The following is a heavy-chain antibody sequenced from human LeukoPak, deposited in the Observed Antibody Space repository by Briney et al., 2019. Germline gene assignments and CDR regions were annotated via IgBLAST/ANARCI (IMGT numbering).Heavy chain of an antibody. CDR2: MNPNSGNT. CDR3: ARGGGYSYGKDETRYRGWFDP. D-gene: IGHD5-18*01. V-gene: IGHV1-8*01. CDR1: GYTFTSYD. J-gene: IGHJ5*02. Sequence: GASVKVSCKASGYTFTSYDINWVRQATGQGLEWMGWMNPNSGNTGYAQKFQGRVTMTRNTSISTAYMELSSLRSEDTAVYYCARGGGYSYGKDETRYRGWFDPWGQGTLVTVSS.